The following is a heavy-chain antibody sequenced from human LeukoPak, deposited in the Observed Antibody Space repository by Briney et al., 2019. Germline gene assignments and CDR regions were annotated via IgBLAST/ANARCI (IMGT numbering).Heavy chain of an antibody. CDR2: IYPGDSDT. CDR1: GYSFTSYW. D-gene: IGHD3-22*01. V-gene: IGHV5-51*01. CDR3: ARRGLGYDSSGYYPAEYFQH. Sequence: GESLKISCKGSGYSFTSYWIGWVRQMPGKGLEWMGIIYPGDSDTRYSPSFQGQVTISADKSISTAYLQWSSLKASDTAMYYCARRGLGYDSSGYYPAEYFQHWGQGTLVTVSS. J-gene: IGHJ1*01.